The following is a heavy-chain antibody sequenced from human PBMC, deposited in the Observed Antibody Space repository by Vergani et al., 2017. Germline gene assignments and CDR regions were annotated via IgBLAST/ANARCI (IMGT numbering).Heavy chain of an antibody. Sequence: QLQLQESGPGLVKSSETLTLTCTVSFDSIRNLYFNWIRQPPGKGLEWIGSIHYSENTNYNPSLKTRVTISVDTSKNQFSLTLTSVTAADTAVYYCASDTHSGQKADRWGQGILVTVTS. CDR3: ASDTHSGQKADR. V-gene: IGHV4-59*11. CDR1: FDSIRNLY. D-gene: IGHD6-19*01. CDR2: IHYSENT. J-gene: IGHJ5*02.